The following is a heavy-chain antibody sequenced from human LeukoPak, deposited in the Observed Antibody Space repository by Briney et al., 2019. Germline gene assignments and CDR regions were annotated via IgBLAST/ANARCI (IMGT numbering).Heavy chain of an antibody. CDR1: GYTFTGYY. D-gene: IGHD1-26*01. V-gene: IGHV1-2*06. J-gene: IGHJ4*02. CDR3: ARDFIVGATTYYFDY. CDR2: INPNSGGT. Sequence: ASVRVSCKASGYTFTGYYMHWVRQAPGQGLEWMGRINPNSGGTNYAQKFQGRVTMTRDTSISTAYMELSRLRSDDTAVYYCARDFIVGATTYYFDYWGQGTLVTVSS.